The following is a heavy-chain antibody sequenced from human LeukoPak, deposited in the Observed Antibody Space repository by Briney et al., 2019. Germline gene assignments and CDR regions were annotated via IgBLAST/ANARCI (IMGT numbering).Heavy chain of an antibody. CDR1: GFTFSGCG. Sequence: GASLRLSCAASGFTFSGCGMHWVRQAPGKGLEWVAFIWYDGRDKYYTDSVKGRFTISRDNSKNTLYLQMNSLRAEDTAMYYCEKDPYSYGSYFDYWGQGTPVTVSS. J-gene: IGHJ4*02. V-gene: IGHV3-30*02. CDR3: EKDPYSYGSYFDY. D-gene: IGHD5-18*01. CDR2: IWYDGRDK.